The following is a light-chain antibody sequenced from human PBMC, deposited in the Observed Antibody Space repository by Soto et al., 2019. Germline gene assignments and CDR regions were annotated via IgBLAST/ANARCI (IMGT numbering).Light chain of an antibody. CDR1: QSVSSN. J-gene: IGKJ1*01. CDR3: QQYNNWPET. CDR2: GAS. V-gene: IGKV3-15*01. Sequence: EIVITQSPATLSVSPGERATLSCRASQSVSSNLVWYQQKPGQAPRLLIYGASTRDTGIPARFSGSGSGTEFTLTISSLQSEDFAVYYCQQYNNWPETFGQGTKVDIK.